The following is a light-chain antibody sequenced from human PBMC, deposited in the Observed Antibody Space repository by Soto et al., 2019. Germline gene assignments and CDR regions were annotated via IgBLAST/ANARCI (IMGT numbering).Light chain of an antibody. J-gene: IGKJ2*01. Sequence: DIVMTQTPLSSPVTLEQPAAFPSRPSQGLVHSDGTPYWNWVQQRPGQPPRLLIYKISNRFSGVPDRFSGSGAGTDFTLKISRVEAEDVGVYYCMQATQYPRTFGQGTKLEIK. CDR2: KIS. CDR3: MQATQYPRT. CDR1: QGLVHSDGTPY. V-gene: IGKV2-24*01.